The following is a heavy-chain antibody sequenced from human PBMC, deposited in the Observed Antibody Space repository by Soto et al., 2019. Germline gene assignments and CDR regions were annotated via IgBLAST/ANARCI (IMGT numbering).Heavy chain of an antibody. CDR2: IYYSGST. CDR3: ARGRWLQLIYFDY. J-gene: IGHJ4*02. V-gene: IGHV4-59*01. CDR1: GRSISSYY. Sequence: TLALTCTAPGRSISSYYWSWIRPPPGKGLEWIGCIYYSGSTNYNPFIKSRVTLTVDTYKHQFSLRLRAVAAADTAVYYCARGRWLQLIYFDYWGQGTLVTVSS. D-gene: IGHD5-12*01.